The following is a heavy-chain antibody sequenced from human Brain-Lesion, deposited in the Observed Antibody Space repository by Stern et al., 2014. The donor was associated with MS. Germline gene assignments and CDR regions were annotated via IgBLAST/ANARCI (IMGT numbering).Heavy chain of an antibody. CDR2: INRDGSDT. D-gene: IGHD3-16*01. CDR1: GFNFSSYW. Sequence: EVQLVESGGGLVQPGGSLRLSCAASGFNFSSYWMHWVRQFPEKGLFWVSLINRDGSDTSYADSVKGRFSITRDNIRNMLYLRMTSLRAEDTAVYYCARGVGDYWGQGARVTVSS. CDR3: ARGVGDY. J-gene: IGHJ4*02. V-gene: IGHV3-74*02.